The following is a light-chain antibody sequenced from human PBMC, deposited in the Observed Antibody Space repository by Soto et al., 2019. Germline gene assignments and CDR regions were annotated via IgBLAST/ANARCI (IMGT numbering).Light chain of an antibody. Sequence: QSALTQPASVSGSPGQSITISCTGTSSDVGGYNYVSWYQQHPGKAPKLMIYDVSNRPSGVSNRFSGSKSGNTASLTISGLQAEDEADYYCSSYTSSSTPYVFCTGTKLTVL. CDR2: DVS. CDR1: SSDVGGYNY. J-gene: IGLJ1*01. CDR3: SSYTSSSTPYV. V-gene: IGLV2-14*01.